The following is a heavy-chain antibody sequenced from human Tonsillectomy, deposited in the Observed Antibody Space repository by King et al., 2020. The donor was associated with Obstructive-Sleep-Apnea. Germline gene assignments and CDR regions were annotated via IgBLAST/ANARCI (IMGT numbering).Heavy chain of an antibody. D-gene: IGHD3-22*01. V-gene: IGHV1-18*04. J-gene: IGHJ4*02. Sequence: VQLVESGAEVKKPGASVKVSCKASGYTFTSYGISWVRQAPGQGLEWMGWISAYNGNTNYAQKLQGRVTMTTDTSTSTAYMELRSLRSEDTAVYYCARDYYDSSGYYPQPSGDWGQGTLVTVSS. CDR2: ISAYNGNT. CDR1: GYTFTSYG. CDR3: ARDYYDSSGYYPQPSGD.